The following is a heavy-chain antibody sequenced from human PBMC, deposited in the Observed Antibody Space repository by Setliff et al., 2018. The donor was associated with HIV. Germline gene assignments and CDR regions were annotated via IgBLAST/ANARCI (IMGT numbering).Heavy chain of an antibody. CDR1: GFIFTDYW. CDR3: AKDYTTTFWEYNWFDL. D-gene: IGHD3-3*01. CDR2: IHKNGRSEK. V-gene: IGHV3-7*03. Sequence: PGGSLRLSCAASGFIFTDYWMSWVRQAPGKGLEWVANIHKNGRSEKYYVDSVKGRFTISRDNSKDTLTLQMNDLRAEDTGLYYCAKDYTTTFWEYNWFDLWGQGTLVTVSS. J-gene: IGHJ5*02.